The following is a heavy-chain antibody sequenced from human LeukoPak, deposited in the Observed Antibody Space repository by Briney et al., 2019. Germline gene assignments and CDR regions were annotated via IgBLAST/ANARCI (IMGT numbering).Heavy chain of an antibody. D-gene: IGHD4-11*01. CDR3: ARDPSDYRGWFDY. CDR1: GFTFDDYA. V-gene: IGHV3-9*01. J-gene: IGHJ4*02. Sequence: PGGSLRLSCAASGFTFDDYAMHWVRQAPGKGLEWVSGISWNSGSIGYADSVKGRFTISRDNAKNTLYLQMNSLRAEDTAVYYCARDPSDYRGWFDYWGQGTLVTVSS. CDR2: ISWNSGSI.